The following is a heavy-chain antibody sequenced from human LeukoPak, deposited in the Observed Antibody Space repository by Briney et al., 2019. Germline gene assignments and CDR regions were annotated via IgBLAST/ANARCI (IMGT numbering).Heavy chain of an antibody. CDR1: GGSISSYY. CDR3: ARGSSPNDY. V-gene: IGHV4-59*01. Sequence: NASETLSLTCTVSGGSISSYYWSWIRQPPGKGLEWIGYIYYSGSTNYNPSLKSRVTISVDTSKNQFSLKLSSVTAADTAVYYCARGSSPNDYWGQGTLVTVSS. CDR2: IYYSGST. J-gene: IGHJ4*02.